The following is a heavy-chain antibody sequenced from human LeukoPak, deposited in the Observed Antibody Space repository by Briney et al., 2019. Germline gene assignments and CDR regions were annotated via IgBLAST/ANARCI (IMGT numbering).Heavy chain of an antibody. CDR3: ARAPLLTYCSSTSCIGWFDP. D-gene: IGHD2-2*01. J-gene: IGHJ5*02. V-gene: IGHV4-31*03. CDR2: IYYSGST. CDR1: GGSISSGGYY. Sequence: SQTLSLTCTVSGGSISSGGYYWSWLRQHPGKGLEWIGYIYYSGSTYYNPSLKSRVTISVDTSKNQFSLKLSSVTAADTAVYYCARAPLLTYCSSTSCIGWFDPWGQGTLVTVSS.